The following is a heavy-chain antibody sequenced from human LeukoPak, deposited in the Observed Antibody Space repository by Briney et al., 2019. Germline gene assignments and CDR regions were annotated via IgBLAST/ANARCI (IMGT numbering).Heavy chain of an antibody. V-gene: IGHV3-23*01. D-gene: IGHD3-22*01. Sequence: GGSLRLSCAASGFTFSSYAMSWVRQAPGKGLEWVSAISGSGGSTYYADSVKGRFTISRDNSKNTLYLQMNSLRVEDTAVYYCAREGMHDSSGYYPIGGSYYFDHWGQGTLVTVSS. CDR3: AREGMHDSSGYYPIGGSYYFDH. CDR2: ISGSGGST. CDR1: GFTFSSYA. J-gene: IGHJ4*02.